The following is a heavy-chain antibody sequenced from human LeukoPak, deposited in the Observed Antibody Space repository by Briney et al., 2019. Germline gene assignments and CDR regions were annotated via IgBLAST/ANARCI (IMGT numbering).Heavy chain of an antibody. CDR2: INHGGST. CDR3: ARLVVGVVPAATHGIDY. J-gene: IGHJ4*02. D-gene: IGHD2-2*01. V-gene: IGHV4-34*01. Sequence: SETLSLTCAVYGGPFSDYYWSWIRQPPGKGLEWIGEINHGGSTNYNPSLKSRVTISVDTSRNQFSLRLSSVTAADAAVYYCARLVVGVVPAATHGIDYWGQGTLVTVSS. CDR1: GGPFSDYY.